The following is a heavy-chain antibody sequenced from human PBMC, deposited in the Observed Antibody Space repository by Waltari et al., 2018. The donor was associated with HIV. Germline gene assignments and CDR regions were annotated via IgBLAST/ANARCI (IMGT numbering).Heavy chain of an antibody. CDR2: IKDDGSEK. Sequence: EVKLKESGGGLVQSGGSLRLSCATSGITCTKYWMSWDRQTPGKGLEWVAYIKDDGSEKYYMGSVKGRFTISRDNAKNSMFLQMNSLRAEDTAVYYCARIGTFPHNYAIDFWGQGTTVTVSS. CDR1: GITCTKYW. D-gene: IGHD1-26*01. V-gene: IGHV3-7*01. CDR3: ARIGTFPHNYAIDF. J-gene: IGHJ6*02.